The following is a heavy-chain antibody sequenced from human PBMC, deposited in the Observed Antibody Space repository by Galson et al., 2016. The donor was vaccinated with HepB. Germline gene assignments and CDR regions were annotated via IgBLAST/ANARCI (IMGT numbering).Heavy chain of an antibody. J-gene: IGHJ4*02. CDR1: GDSVSTKSAT. CDR3: ARDASVGVVASILDY. D-gene: IGHD1-26*01. CDR2: TYFRSKWYS. V-gene: IGHV6-1*01. Sequence: CAISGDSVSTKSATWNWIRQSPSRGLEWLGRTYFRSKWYSDYAVSVKSRITVNADISENQFSLHLQYVTPEDTAVYYCARDASVGVVASILDYWGQGALVTVSS.